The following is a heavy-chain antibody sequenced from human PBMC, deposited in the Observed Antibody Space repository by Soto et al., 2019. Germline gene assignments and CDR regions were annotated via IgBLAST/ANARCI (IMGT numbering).Heavy chain of an antibody. CDR2: ISGSGGST. D-gene: IGHD6-13*01. V-gene: IGHV3-23*01. J-gene: IGHJ3*02. CDR1: GFTFSSYA. Sequence: HPGGSLRLSCAASGFTFSSYAMSWVRQAPGKGLEWVSAISGSGGSTYYADSVKGRFTISRDNSKNTLYLQMNSLRAEDTAVYYWAKDPYSSSWYEPMVDIWGQGTMVTVSS. CDR3: AKDPYSSSWYEPMVDI.